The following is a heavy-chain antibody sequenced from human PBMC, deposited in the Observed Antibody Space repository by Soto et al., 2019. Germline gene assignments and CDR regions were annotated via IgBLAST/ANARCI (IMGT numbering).Heavy chain of an antibody. CDR2: IYYSGST. J-gene: IGHJ4*02. CDR1: GGSISSSSYY. CDR3: ARLPLGMATIVFDY. D-gene: IGHD5-12*01. Sequence: SATLSLTCTVSGGSISSSSYYWGWIRQPPGKGLEWIGSIYYSGSTYYNPSLKSRVTISVDTSKNQFSLKLSSVTAADTAVYYCARLPLGMATIVFDYWGQGTLVTVSS. V-gene: IGHV4-39*01.